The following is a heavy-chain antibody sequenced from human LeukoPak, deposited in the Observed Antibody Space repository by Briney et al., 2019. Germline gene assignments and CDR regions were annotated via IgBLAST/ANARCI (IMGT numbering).Heavy chain of an antibody. V-gene: IGHV3-20*04. CDR3: ASHCSGGSCSDDAFDI. J-gene: IGHJ3*02. CDR2: INWNGGST. CDR1: GFTFDDYG. D-gene: IGHD2-15*01. Sequence: GGSLRLSCAASGFTFDDYGMSWVGQAPGKGLEWVSGINWNGGSTGYADSVKGRFTISRDNAKNSLYLQMNSLRAEDTALYYCASHCSGGSCSDDAFDIWGQGTMVTVSS.